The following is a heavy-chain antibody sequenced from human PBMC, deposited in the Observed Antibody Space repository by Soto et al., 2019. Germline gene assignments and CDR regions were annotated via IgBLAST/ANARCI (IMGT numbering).Heavy chain of an antibody. J-gene: IGHJ4*02. CDR3: AHRPRGYSYHFDY. Sequence: QITLKESGPPLVKPTQTLTLTCTFSGFSLNTRGVGVGWIRQPPGKALEWFALIYWDDDEGYSPSLRSRLTITKDTSKNQVVLTITNMDPVDSATYYCAHRPRGYSYHFDYWGQGTLFTVSS. D-gene: IGHD5-18*01. CDR1: GFSLNTRGVG. CDR2: IYWDDDE. V-gene: IGHV2-5*02.